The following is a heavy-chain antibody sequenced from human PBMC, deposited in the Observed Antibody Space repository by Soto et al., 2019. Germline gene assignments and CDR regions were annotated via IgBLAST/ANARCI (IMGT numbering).Heavy chain of an antibody. J-gene: IGHJ6*02. V-gene: IGHV1-18*04. D-gene: IGHD3-22*01. CDR3: ARVYYDSSGYYYVEGAYYYGMDV. Sequence: GASVKVSCKASGYTFTTYGTSWVRQAPGQGLEWMGWISAYNGNTNYAQKFQGRVTMTTDTSTNTAYMELRSLRSDDTAVYYCARVYYDSSGYYYVEGAYYYGMDVWGQGTTVTVSS. CDR1: GYTFTTYG. CDR2: ISAYNGNT.